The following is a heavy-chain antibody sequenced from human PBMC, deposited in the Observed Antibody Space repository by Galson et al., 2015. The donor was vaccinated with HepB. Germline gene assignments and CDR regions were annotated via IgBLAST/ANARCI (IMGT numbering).Heavy chain of an antibody. CDR1: GFTFRSYA. CDR2: ISDSGGST. J-gene: IGHJ4*02. D-gene: IGHD3-3*01. CDR3: AKVPLIDRWSGYYLFDY. Sequence: SLRLSCAASGFTFRSYAMSWVRQAPGRGLEWVSTISDSGGSTYYTDSVKGRFTISRDNSKNTLYLQMNRLRAEDTAVYYCAKVPLIDRWSGYYLFDYWGQGTLVTVSS. V-gene: IGHV3-23*01.